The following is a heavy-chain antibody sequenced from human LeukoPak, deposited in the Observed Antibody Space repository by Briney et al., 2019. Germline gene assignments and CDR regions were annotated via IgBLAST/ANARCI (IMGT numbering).Heavy chain of an antibody. J-gene: IGHJ5*02. D-gene: IGHD3-10*01. Sequence: PSETLSVTCAVSGYSISSSYYCGWIRQPPGKGLEWIGSIYHSGSTYYNPSLKSRVTISVDTSKNQFSLKLSSVTAADTAVYYCARPYGSGSYYSWFDPWGQGTLVTDSS. V-gene: IGHV4-38-2*01. CDR2: IYHSGST. CDR3: ARPYGSGSYYSWFDP. CDR1: GYSISSSYY.